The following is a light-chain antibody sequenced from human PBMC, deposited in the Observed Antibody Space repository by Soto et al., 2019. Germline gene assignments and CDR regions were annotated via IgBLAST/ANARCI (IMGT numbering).Light chain of an antibody. CDR3: QQRSNWXT. J-gene: IGKJ4*01. CDR2: DAS. V-gene: IGKV3D-11*01. CDR1: QGVSSY. Sequence: EIVLTQSPATLSLSPGERATLSCRASQGVSSYLAWYQQKPGQAPRLLIYDASNRATGIPARFSGSGPGTDFTLTISSLEPEDFAVYYCQQRSNWXTFGGGTKVDIK.